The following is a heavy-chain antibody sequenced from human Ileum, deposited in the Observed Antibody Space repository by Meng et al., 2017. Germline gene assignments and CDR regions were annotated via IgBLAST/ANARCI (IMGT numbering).Heavy chain of an antibody. CDR1: GGSISSGDYY. Sequence: QVQLQESGPGLVKPSQTRSLTCTVSGGSISSGDYYWSWIRQPPGKGLEWIGYIYYSGSTYYNPSLKSRLTISVDTSKNQFSLKLSSVTAADTAVYYCARDRDSSGYYPYWGQGTLVTVSS. J-gene: IGHJ4*02. CDR2: IYYSGST. D-gene: IGHD3-22*01. V-gene: IGHV4-30-4*01. CDR3: ARDRDSSGYYPY.